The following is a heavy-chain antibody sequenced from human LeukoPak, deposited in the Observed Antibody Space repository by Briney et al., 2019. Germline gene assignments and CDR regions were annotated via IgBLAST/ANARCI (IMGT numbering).Heavy chain of an antibody. CDR2: ISWNSGSI. CDR3: AKDMSITTYTDAFDI. V-gene: IGHV3-9*01. Sequence: GRSLRLSCAASGFTFDDYAMHWVRQAPGKGLEWVSGISWNSGSIGYADSVKGRFTISRDNAKNSLYLQMNSLRAEDTALYYCAKDMSITTYTDAFDIWGQGTMVTVSS. D-gene: IGHD3-10*01. J-gene: IGHJ3*02. CDR1: GFTFDDYA.